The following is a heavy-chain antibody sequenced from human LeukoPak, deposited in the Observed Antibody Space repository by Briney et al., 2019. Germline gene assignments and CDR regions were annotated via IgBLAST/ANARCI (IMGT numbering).Heavy chain of an antibody. CDR1: GGSISSGGYS. Sequence: PSETLSLTCAVSGGSISSGGYSWSWIRQPPGKGLEWIGYIYHSGSTYYNPSLKSRVTISVDRSKNRFSLKLSSVTAADTAVYYCARSPSGYDYYFDYWGQGTLVTVSS. D-gene: IGHD5-12*01. V-gene: IGHV4-30-2*01. CDR2: IYHSGST. J-gene: IGHJ4*02. CDR3: ARSPSGYDYYFDY.